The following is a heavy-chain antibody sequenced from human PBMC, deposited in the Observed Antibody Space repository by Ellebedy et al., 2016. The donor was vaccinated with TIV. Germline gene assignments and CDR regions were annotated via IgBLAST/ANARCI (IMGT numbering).Heavy chain of an antibody. D-gene: IGHD1-26*01. CDR1: GFTLSDYY. V-gene: IGHV3-11*01. Sequence: GESLKISCEASGFTLSDYYMSWIRQAPGKGLEWVLYVSGSGSIIYYADSVKSRFTISRDNAKNSLFLQMNSLRAEDTAIYFCAKKDDKYGSSTGYPDYWGQGTQVTVSS. CDR2: VSGSGSII. J-gene: IGHJ4*02. CDR3: AKKDDKYGSSTGYPDY.